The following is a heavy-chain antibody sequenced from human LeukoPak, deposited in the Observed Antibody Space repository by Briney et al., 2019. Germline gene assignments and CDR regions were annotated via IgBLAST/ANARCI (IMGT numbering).Heavy chain of an antibody. J-gene: IGHJ5*02. D-gene: IGHD3/OR15-3a*01. CDR1: GGSISSGNHF. CDR3: ARALKIFGPPRGTTWFDP. Sequence: NPSETLSLTCTVSGGSISSGNHFWGWIRQPPGKGLEWIGIIYYSGRTYFNPSLKSRVTISVDTSKNQFSLKLSSVTAADTAVYYCARALKIFGPPRGTTWFDPWGQGTLVTVSS. CDR2: IYYSGRT. V-gene: IGHV4-39*07.